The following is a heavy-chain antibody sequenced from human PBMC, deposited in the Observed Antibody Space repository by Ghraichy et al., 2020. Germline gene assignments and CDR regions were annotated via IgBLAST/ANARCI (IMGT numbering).Heavy chain of an antibody. D-gene: IGHD2-2*01. CDR2: ISSSSSYI. CDR3: ARGPKSTGGDY. CDR1: GFTFSSYS. V-gene: IGHV3-21*01. Sequence: GGSLRLSCAASGFTFSSYSMNWVRQAPGKGLEWVSSISSSSSYIYYADSVKGRFTISRDNAKNSLYPQMNSLRAEDTAVYYCARGPKSTGGDYWGQGTLVTVSS. J-gene: IGHJ4*02.